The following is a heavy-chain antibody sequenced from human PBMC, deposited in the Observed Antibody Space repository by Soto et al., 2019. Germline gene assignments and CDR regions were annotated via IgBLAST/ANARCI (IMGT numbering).Heavy chain of an antibody. Sequence: SETLSLTCSVSGGSITSRSYFWGWIRQPPGKGPEWIGNIYYSGNTYYNPSLKSRVTISVDASQSQFSLKLTSVTAADTAVYYCARFRDFSYWFDPWGQGTQVTVSS. J-gene: IGHJ5*02. D-gene: IGHD3-3*01. CDR1: GGSITSRSYF. CDR2: IYYSGNT. CDR3: ARFRDFSYWFDP. V-gene: IGHV4-39*01.